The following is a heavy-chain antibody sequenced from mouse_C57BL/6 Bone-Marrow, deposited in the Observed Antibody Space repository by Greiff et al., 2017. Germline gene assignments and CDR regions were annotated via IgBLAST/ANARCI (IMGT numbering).Heavy chain of an antibody. Sequence: QVQLQQPGAELVMPGASVKLSCKASGYTFTSYWMHWVKQRPGQGLEWIGEIDPSDSYTNYNQKFKGKSTLTVDKSSSTAYMQLSSLTSEDSAVYYCAREGLLRYFDVGGTGTTVTVSS. CDR2: IDPSDSYT. CDR1: GYTFTSYW. J-gene: IGHJ1*03. CDR3: AREGLLRYFDV. D-gene: IGHD2-3*01. V-gene: IGHV1-69*01.